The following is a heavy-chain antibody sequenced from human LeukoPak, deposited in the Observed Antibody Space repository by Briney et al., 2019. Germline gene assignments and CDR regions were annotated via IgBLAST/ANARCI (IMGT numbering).Heavy chain of an antibody. D-gene: IGHD6-13*01. CDR3: AKDRAYISSWYGCSTP. CDR1: GFTFSSYG. J-gene: IGHJ5*02. Sequence: GGSLRLSCAASGFTFSSYGMHWVRQAPGKGLEWVSFIRHDGSNEYYADSVKGRFSISRDNSKNTVSLQMNGLRPEDTAVYYCAKDRAYISSWYGCSTPWGQGTLVTVSS. V-gene: IGHV3-30*02. CDR2: IRHDGSNE.